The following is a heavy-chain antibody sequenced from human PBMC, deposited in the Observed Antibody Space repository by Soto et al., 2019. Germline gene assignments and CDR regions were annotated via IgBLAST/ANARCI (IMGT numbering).Heavy chain of an antibody. CDR2: ISHTGIT. V-gene: IGHV4-61*08. D-gene: IGHD3-10*01. CDR3: ARKEYYFDY. Sequence: PSETLSLTCTVSGGSISGGVRSWSWIRQPPGKGLEWIGYISHTGITNYNSSLKSRVTMSVDTSKNQFSLRVSSLTTADTAVYYCARKEYYFDYWGQGILVTVSS. CDR1: GGSISGGVRS. J-gene: IGHJ4*02.